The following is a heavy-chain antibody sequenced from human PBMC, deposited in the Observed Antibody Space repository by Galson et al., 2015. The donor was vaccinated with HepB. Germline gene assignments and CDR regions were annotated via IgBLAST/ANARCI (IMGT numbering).Heavy chain of an antibody. D-gene: IGHD3-10*01. CDR3: ARGPWFGELTGILVLQH. Sequence: SVKVSCKASGYIFTSYGITWVRQAPGQGLEWVGWINPYNGGINYAQNLQARVTMTTDTSTSTAYMGLRSLRSDDTAVYYCARGPWFGELTGILVLQHWGQGTLGTVS. CDR1: GYIFTSYG. V-gene: IGHV1-18*01. J-gene: IGHJ1*01. CDR2: INPYNGGI.